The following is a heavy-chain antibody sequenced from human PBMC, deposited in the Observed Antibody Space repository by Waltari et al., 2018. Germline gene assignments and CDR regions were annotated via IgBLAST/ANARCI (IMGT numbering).Heavy chain of an antibody. D-gene: IGHD3-3*01. V-gene: IGHV3-23*01. J-gene: IGHJ5*02. CDR2: ISGSGGST. CDR3: AKGTYFLTIFGVTITDL. Sequence: VQLLESGGGLVQPGGYLRLSCAASGFTFSRYAMSWVRQAPGKGLEWVSVISGSGGSTYYADSVKGRFTISRDNSKNTLYLQMNSLRAEDTAVYYCAKGTYFLTIFGVTITDLWGQGTLVTVSS. CDR1: GFTFSRYA.